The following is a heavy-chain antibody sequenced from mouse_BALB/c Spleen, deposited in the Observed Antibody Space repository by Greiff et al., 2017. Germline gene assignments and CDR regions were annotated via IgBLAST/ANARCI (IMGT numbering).Heavy chain of an antibody. CDR3: ARSYGSPAAD. V-gene: IGHV5-17*02. D-gene: IGHD1-1*01. CDR2: ISSGSSTI. J-gene: IGHJ3*01. Sequence: EVKLMESGGGLVQPGGSRKLSCAASGFTFSSFGMHWVRQAPEKGLEWVAYISSGSSTIYYADTVKGRFTISRDNPKNTLFLQMTSLRSEDTAMYYCARSYGSPAADWGQGTLVTVSA. CDR1: GFTFSSFG.